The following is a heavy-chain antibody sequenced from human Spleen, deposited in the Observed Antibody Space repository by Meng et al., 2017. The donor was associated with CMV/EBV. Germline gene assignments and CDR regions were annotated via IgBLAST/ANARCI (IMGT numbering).Heavy chain of an antibody. CDR2: ISHDGSSE. CDR3: AASNHYFHTGFDY. Sequence: GGSLRLSCAASGFTVSSNYMSWVRQAPGKGLEWVAIISHDGSSEHFADSVKGRFTISRDNSKNTVYLQMSSLRAEDTAVYSCAASNHYFHTGFDYWGQGTLVTVSS. D-gene: IGHD2/OR15-2a*01. V-gene: IGHV3-30-3*01. J-gene: IGHJ4*02. CDR1: GFTVSSNY.